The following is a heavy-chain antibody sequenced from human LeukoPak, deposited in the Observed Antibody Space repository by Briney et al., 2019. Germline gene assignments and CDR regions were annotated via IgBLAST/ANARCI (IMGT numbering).Heavy chain of an antibody. CDR3: ARGAYDSSGYYWFDP. J-gene: IGHJ5*02. V-gene: IGHV1-69*01. CDR1: GGTFSSYA. CDR2: IIPIFGTA. D-gene: IGHD3-22*01. Sequence: GASVKVSCKASGGTFSSYAICWVRQAPGQGLEWMGGIIPIFGTANYAQKFQGRVTITADESTSTAYMELSSLRSEDTAVYYCARGAYDSSGYYWFDPWGQGTLVTVSS.